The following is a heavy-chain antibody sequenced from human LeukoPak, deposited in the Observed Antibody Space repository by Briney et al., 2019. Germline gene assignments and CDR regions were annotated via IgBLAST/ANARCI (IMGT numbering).Heavy chain of an antibody. CDR3: AKDYYDSSGYYSPFDY. V-gene: IGHV3-23*01. CDR1: GFTFSSYA. D-gene: IGHD3-22*01. CDR2: ISGSGGST. Sequence: GGSLRLSCAASGFTFSSYAMSWVRQAPGKGLEWVSAISGSGGSTYYADSVKGRFTISRDNSKNTLYLQMNSLRAEDTAVYYCAKDYYDSSGYYSPFDYWGQGTLVTVPS. J-gene: IGHJ4*02.